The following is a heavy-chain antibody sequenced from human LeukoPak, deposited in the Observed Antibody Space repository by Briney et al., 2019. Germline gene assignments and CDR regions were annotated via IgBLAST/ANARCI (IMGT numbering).Heavy chain of an antibody. D-gene: IGHD1-26*01. CDR1: GFTFSSA. Sequence: PGGSLRLSCAASGFTFSSAMSWVRQAPGKGLDWVSVISASGDTTYYEDSVKGRFPISRDSSKNTLYLQMNSLRAEATALYYCAKGSSGTYSRIYFDYWGQGTLVTVSS. V-gene: IGHV3-23*01. CDR3: AKGSSGTYSRIYFDY. CDR2: ISASGDTT. J-gene: IGHJ4*02.